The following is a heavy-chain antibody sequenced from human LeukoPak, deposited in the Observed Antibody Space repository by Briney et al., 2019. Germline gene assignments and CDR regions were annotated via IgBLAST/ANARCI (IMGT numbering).Heavy chain of an antibody. Sequence: GGSLRLSCAASGFTFSSYAMSWVRQAPGKGLEWVSAISGSGGSTYYADSVKGRFTISRDNSKNTLYLQMNSLRAEDTAVYYCAKAPPRWLQWAPGGMDVWGQGTTVTVSS. CDR1: GFTFSSYA. V-gene: IGHV3-23*01. D-gene: IGHD5-24*01. CDR3: AKAPPRWLQWAPGGMDV. J-gene: IGHJ6*02. CDR2: ISGSGGST.